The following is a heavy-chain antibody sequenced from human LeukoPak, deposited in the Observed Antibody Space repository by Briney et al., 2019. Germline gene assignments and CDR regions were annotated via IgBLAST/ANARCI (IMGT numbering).Heavy chain of an antibody. V-gene: IGHV4-30-4*01. CDR2: IYYSGST. J-gene: IGHJ4*02. CDR3: ARGDGDRLGGFDY. D-gene: IGHD4-17*01. CDR1: GCSISSGDYY. Sequence: SQTVSLTCTVSGCSISSGDYYWSWIRQPPGKCLEWIGYIYYSGSTYYNPSLKSRVTISVDTSKNQFSLKLSSVTAADTAVYYCARGDGDRLGGFDYWGQGTLVTVSS.